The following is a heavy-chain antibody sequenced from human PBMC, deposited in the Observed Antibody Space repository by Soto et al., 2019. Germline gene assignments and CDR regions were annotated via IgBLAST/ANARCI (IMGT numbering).Heavy chain of an antibody. CDR2: IYSFFST. Sequence: PGGSLRLSCAASGFTFDDYAMHWVRQAPVNGLEFVSVIYSFFSTYYSDSLKGRFTISIYNSKNTLFLQMNILRADDTAVYYCSREGGNLKWFDTWGQGTLVTVSS. V-gene: IGHV3-66*01. CDR3: SREGGNLKWFDT. D-gene: IGHD1-26*01. J-gene: IGHJ5*02. CDR1: GFTFDDYA.